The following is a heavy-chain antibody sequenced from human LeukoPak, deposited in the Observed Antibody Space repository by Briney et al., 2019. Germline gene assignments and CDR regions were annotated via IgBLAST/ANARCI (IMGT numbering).Heavy chain of an antibody. CDR1: GGSISSSSFH. D-gene: IGHD2-15*01. V-gene: IGHV4-39*07. CDR3: ARDHLFCSGGNCYWTGFDY. J-gene: IGHJ4*02. CDR2: IFYSGST. Sequence: NSSETLSLTCTVSGGSISSSSFHWGWIRQPPGKGLEWIGTIFYSGSTYYNPFLKSRVTISVDTSKNQFSLKLSSVTAADTAAYYCARDHLFCSGGNCYWTGFDYWGQGTLVTVSS.